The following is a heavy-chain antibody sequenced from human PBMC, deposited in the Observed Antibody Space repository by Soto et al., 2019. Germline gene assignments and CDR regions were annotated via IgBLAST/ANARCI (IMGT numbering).Heavy chain of an antibody. CDR3: ARVVRGVVNWFDP. Sequence: HLVQSGPEVKRPGASITVSCKTSGDTFANFGLSWVRQAPGQGLEWMGWIATYNNNKNDAQKFQGRLTLTTDTSTSTAYMELESLGYDDTAVYYCARVVRGVVNWFDPWCQGTLVTVSS. D-gene: IGHD3-10*01. CDR2: IATYNNNK. J-gene: IGHJ5*02. V-gene: IGHV1-18*01. CDR1: GDTFANFG.